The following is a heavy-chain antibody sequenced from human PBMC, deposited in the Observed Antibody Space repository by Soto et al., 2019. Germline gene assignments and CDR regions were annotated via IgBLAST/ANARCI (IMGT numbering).Heavy chain of an antibody. CDR1: GDSVSSNSAA. V-gene: IGHV6-1*01. CDR3: ARDRGGLAAQSYYYYYGMDV. CDR2: TYYRSKWYN. D-gene: IGHD6-6*01. J-gene: IGHJ6*02. Sequence: SQTLSLTCAISGDSVSSNSAAWNWIRQSPSRGLEWLGRTYYRSKWYNDYAVSVKSRITINPDTSKNQFSLQPNSVTPEDTAVYYCARDRGGLAAQSYYYYYGMDVWGQGTTVTVSS.